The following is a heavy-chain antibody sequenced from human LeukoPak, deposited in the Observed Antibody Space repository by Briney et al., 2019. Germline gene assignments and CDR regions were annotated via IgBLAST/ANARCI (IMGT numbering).Heavy chain of an antibody. J-gene: IGHJ4*02. CDR2: IGGGDDI. CDR3: AKGIAAARMYYFDY. Sequence: GGSLRLSCAASGFTFNIYAMSWVRQAPGKGLEWVSGIGGGDDIHYADSVKGRFTVSRDDSKNTVYLQMNSLRAEDTALYYCAKGIAAARMYYFDYWGQGTLVTVSS. D-gene: IGHD6-13*01. V-gene: IGHV3-23*01. CDR1: GFTFNIYA.